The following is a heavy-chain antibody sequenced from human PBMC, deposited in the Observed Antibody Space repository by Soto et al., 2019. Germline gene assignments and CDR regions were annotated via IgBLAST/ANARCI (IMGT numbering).Heavy chain of an antibody. V-gene: IGHV4-39*01. D-gene: IGHD6-13*01. J-gene: IGHJ1*01. CDR1: GGSISSSSYY. Sequence: SETLSLTCTVSGGSISSSSYYWGWIRQPPGKGLEWIGSIYYSGSTYYNPSLKSRVTISVDTSKNQFSLKLSSVTAADTAVYYCARGQYSSIYRRLESFQHWGQCTLVTVS. CDR2: IYYSGST. CDR3: ARGQYSSIYRRLESFQH.